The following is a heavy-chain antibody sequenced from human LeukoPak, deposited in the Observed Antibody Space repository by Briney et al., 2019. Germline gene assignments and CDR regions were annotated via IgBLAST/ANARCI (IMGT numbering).Heavy chain of an antibody. D-gene: IGHD3-10*01. CDR1: GFTYSSYR. Sequence: GGALRLSRAASGFTYSSYRMNGVRQAPGKGLEWVSSISSSSSYIYYADSVKGRFTISRDNAKNSLYLQMNSLRAEDTAVYYCATLDYGSFDYWGQGTLVTVSS. J-gene: IGHJ4*02. CDR3: ATLDYGSFDY. CDR2: ISSSSSYI. V-gene: IGHV3-21*01.